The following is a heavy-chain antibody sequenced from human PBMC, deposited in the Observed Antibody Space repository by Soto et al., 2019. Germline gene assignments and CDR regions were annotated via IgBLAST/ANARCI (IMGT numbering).Heavy chain of an antibody. CDR3: ARAVAADGPFRDDVFDV. J-gene: IGHJ3*01. CDR1: GGTFSNHA. D-gene: IGHD6-13*01. Sequence: QVQLVQSGAEVKKPGSSVKVSCKASGGTFSNHAINWVRQAPGQGLEWMGRIIPIFTTTEYAQRFQGRVTVDADASTVSAYMERSSLKHEDTAVYYCARAVAADGPFRDDVFDVWGPGTMVTVSS. V-gene: IGHV1-69*12. CDR2: IIPIFTTT.